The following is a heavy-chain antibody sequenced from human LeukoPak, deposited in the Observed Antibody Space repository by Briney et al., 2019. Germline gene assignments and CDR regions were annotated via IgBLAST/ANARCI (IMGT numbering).Heavy chain of an antibody. D-gene: IGHD6-19*01. Sequence: ASVNVSCKASGYTFTSYAMHWVRQAPGQGREWMGWINPNSGGTNYAQKCQGWVTMTRDTSISTAYMALSRLTSDDAAVYYCARSAVALFDYWGQRTLVTVSS. CDR3: ARSAVALFDY. CDR1: GYTFTSYA. CDR2: INPNSGGT. V-gene: IGHV1-2*04. J-gene: IGHJ4*02.